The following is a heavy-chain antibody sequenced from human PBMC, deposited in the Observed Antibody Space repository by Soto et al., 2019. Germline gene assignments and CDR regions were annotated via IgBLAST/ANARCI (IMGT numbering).Heavy chain of an antibody. CDR1: GGTFSSYA. Sequence: SVKVSCKASGGTFSSYAISWVRQAPGQGLEWMGGVIPIFGTANYAQEFQGRVTITADESTSTAYMELSSLRSEDTAVYHCARDVGTSGYSMYNWFDPWGQGTLVTVSS. CDR3: ARDVGTSGYSMYNWFDP. D-gene: IGHD5-18*01. V-gene: IGHV1-69*13. J-gene: IGHJ5*02. CDR2: VIPIFGTA.